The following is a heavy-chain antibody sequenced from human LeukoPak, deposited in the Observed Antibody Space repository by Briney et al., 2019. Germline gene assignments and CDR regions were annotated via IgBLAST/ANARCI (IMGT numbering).Heavy chain of an antibody. Sequence: SETLSLTCNVSGGSLSSHYCSWIRQAPGKGQEWIGFIFSGGSTNYNPSLKSRVSISMDTSQKQFSLKLTSVTAADTAVYYCARGRGPLRVEFGDWGQGALVTVSS. CDR2: IFSGGST. CDR1: GGSLSSHY. J-gene: IGHJ4*02. CDR3: ARGRGPLRVEFGD. V-gene: IGHV4-4*09. D-gene: IGHD3-16*01.